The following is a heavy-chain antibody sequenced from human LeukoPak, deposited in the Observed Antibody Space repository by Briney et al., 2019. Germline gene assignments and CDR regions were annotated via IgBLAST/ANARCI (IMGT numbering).Heavy chain of an antibody. CDR2: INPSGGST. CDR3: ARERDYYDSSGSNWFDP. V-gene: IGHV1-46*01. J-gene: IGHJ5*02. Sequence: GSVTVSCTASGYTFTSYYMHWVRQTPGQGLEWMGVINPSGGSTSYAQKFQGRVTMTRDTSTSTVYIELSSLRSEDTAGYYCARERDYYDSSGSNWFDPWGQGTLVTVSS. D-gene: IGHD3-22*01. CDR1: GYTFTSYY.